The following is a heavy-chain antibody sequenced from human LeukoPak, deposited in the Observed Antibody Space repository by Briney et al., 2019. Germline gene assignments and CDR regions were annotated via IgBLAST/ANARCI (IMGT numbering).Heavy chain of an antibody. D-gene: IGHD3-10*01. CDR3: AGSFGDVKNF. CDR1: GFNFRDHW. Sequence: GGSLRLSCAGSGFNFRDHWMSWLRQAPGKGPEWVAHIKPDGSEKYYADSVKGRFIISRDDARNSLSLQMNSLRAEDTAVYYCAGSFGDVKNFWGQGTLVTVSS. CDR2: IKPDGSEK. J-gene: IGHJ4*01. V-gene: IGHV3-7*01.